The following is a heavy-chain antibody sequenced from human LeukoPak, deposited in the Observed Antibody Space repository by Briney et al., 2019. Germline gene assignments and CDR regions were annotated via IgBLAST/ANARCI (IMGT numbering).Heavy chain of an antibody. D-gene: IGHD3-10*01. CDR3: AKGQIPLWFREVFLDY. CDR2: ISDNGKTI. J-gene: IGHJ4*02. Sequence: GGSLRLSCEASTSNFNYYYMNWIRQVPGKGLEWLSYISDNGKTIFYADSVKGRFTISRDNAGKSLFLQMNSLRVEDTAVYYCAKGQIPLWFREVFLDYWGQGTLVTVSS. V-gene: IGHV3-11*01. CDR1: TSNFNYYY.